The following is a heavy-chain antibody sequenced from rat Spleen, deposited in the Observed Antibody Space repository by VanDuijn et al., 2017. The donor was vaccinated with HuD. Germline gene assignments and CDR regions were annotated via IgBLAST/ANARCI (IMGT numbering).Heavy chain of an antibody. CDR2: IWTGGSA. V-gene: IGHV2-30*01. D-gene: IGHD1-2*01. J-gene: IGHJ4*01. CDR3: ARDPDTIAAHMDA. Sequence: QVQLKESGPGLVQPSQTLSLTCTVSGFSLTSYNVHWVRQPPGKGLEWMGVIWTGGSATYNSLLKFRLSISRDTSKNHVFVKKNSRQTDDTATYYGARDPDTIAAHMDAWGKGASVTVSS. CDR1: GFSLTSYN.